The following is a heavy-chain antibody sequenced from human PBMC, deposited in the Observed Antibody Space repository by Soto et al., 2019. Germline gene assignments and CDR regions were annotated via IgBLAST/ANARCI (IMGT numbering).Heavy chain of an antibody. CDR2: IYWNDGK. CDR3: AHRTAAAPLGY. J-gene: IGHJ4*02. V-gene: IGHV2-5*01. CDR1: GFSLSTSGVG. D-gene: IGHD6-13*01. Sequence: QITLKESGPTLVKPTQTLTLTCTFSGFSLSTSGVGVGWIRQPPGKALEWLALIYWNDGKRYSPSLKSRLTITKDTSKNQVVLTMTNMDPVDTAKYYCAHRTAAAPLGYWGQGTLVTVSS.